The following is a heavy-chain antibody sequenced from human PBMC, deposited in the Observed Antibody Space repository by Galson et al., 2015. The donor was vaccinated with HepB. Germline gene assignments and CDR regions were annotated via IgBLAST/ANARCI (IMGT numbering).Heavy chain of an antibody. D-gene: IGHD3-10*01. Sequence: SVKVSCKASGYTFTSYAMHWVRQAPGQRLEWMGWINAGNGNTKYSQKFQGRVTITRDTSASTAYMELSSLRSEDTAVYYCARGWFGELMRWGDVWGQGTTVTVSS. V-gene: IGHV1-3*01. J-gene: IGHJ6*02. CDR1: GYTFTSYA. CDR3: ARGWFGELMRWGDV. CDR2: INAGNGNT.